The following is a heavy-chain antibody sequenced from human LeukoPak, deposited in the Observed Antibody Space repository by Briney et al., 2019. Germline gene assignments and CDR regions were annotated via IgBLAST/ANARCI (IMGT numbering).Heavy chain of an antibody. CDR3: ARGGVAKPRYYYYYGMDV. V-gene: IGHV4-31*03. J-gene: IGHJ6*02. D-gene: IGHD3-3*01. CDR1: GGSISSGGYY. CDR2: IYYSGST. Sequence: PSETLSLTCTVSGGSISSGGYYWSWIRQPPGKGLEWIGYIYYSGSTYYNPSLKSRVTISVDTSKNQFSLKLSSVTAADTAVYYCARGGVAKPRYYYYYGMDVWGQGTTVTVSS.